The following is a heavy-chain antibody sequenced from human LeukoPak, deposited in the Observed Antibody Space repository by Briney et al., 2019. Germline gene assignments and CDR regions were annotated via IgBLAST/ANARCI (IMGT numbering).Heavy chain of an antibody. J-gene: IGHJ4*02. V-gene: IGHV3-23*01. CDR2: ISGSGVGT. D-gene: IGHD5/OR15-5a*01. Sequence: GGSLRLSCAASGFTFSSYALSWVRQAPGKGLEWVSAISGSGVGTYYADSVKGRFTISRDNSKNTLYLQMNSLRVEDTAVYYCARESTRERPGCWGQGTLVIVSS. CDR3: ARESTRERPGC. CDR1: GFTFSSYA.